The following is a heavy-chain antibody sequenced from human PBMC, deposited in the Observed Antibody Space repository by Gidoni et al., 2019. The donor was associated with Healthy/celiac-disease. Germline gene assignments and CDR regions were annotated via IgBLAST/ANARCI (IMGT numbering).Heavy chain of an antibody. V-gene: IGHV3-23*01. J-gene: IGHJ4*02. CDR1: GFTFSSYA. CDR3: AKGGFGKWELLAYFDY. Sequence: EVQLLVAGGGLVQPGGSLRLSCAASGFTFSSYAMSGVRPAPGKGLEWVAAMSGSGGSKYYADSVKGRFTIARDNSKNPLYLQMNSLRAEDTAVYYCAKGGFGKWELLAYFDYWGQGTLVTVSS. D-gene: IGHD1-26*01. CDR2: MSGSGGSK.